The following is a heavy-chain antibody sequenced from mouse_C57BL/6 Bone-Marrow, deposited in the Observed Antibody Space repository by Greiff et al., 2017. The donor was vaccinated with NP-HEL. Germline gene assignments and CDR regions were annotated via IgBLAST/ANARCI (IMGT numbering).Heavy chain of an antibody. V-gene: IGHV1-76*01. J-gene: IGHJ4*01. D-gene: IGHD1-1*02. CDR3: ARLGGSDAYYAMDD. CDR1: GYTFTDYY. Sequence: QVQLKESGAELVRPGASVKLSCKASGYTFTDYYINWVKQRPGQGLEWIGRIYPGSGNTYYNEKFKGKATLTAEKSSSTAYMQLSSLTSEDSAVYVCARLGGSDAYYAMDDWGQGTSVTVSS. CDR2: IYPGSGNT.